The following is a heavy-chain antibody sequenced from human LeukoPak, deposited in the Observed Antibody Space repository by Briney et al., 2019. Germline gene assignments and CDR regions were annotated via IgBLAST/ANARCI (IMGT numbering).Heavy chain of an antibody. D-gene: IGHD5-18*01. CDR3: ARVRGYSYVEAFDI. Sequence: GGSLRLSCASSGFTVSSNDMIWVRRAPGKGLEWVSVIYSGGITYYADSMKGRFTISRDNAKDTLYLQMNSLRAEDTAVYYCARVRGYSYVEAFDIWGQGTMVTVSS. J-gene: IGHJ3*02. V-gene: IGHV3-53*01. CDR1: GFTVSSND. CDR2: IYSGGIT.